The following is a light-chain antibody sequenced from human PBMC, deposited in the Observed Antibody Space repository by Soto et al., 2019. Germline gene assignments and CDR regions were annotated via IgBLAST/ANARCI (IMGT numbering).Light chain of an antibody. J-gene: IGKJ4*01. CDR3: QQYDDYPLT. CDR1: QDISNY. Sequence: IQLTQSPSSLSASVGDRVTITCQASQDISNYLNWYQQKPGKAPKLLIYDASNLETGVPSRFSGSGSGTEFTLTIRSLQADDFATYFCQQYDDYPLTFGGGTKVDIK. CDR2: DAS. V-gene: IGKV1-33*01.